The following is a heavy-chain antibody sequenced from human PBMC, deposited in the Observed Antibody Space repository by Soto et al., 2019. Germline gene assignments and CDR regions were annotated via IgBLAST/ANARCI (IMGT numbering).Heavy chain of an antibody. CDR1: GFMFTRST. D-gene: IGHD2-21*01. CDR3: ARVGTCSSTALDI. CDR2: ITSASDYI. J-gene: IGHJ3*02. Sequence: PGGSVRLSCVASGFMFTRSTMNWVRQAPGKGLEWVSSITSASDYIFYADSVKGRFTISRDNAKNSLYLQMNSLRAEDTAVYYCARVGTCSSTALDIWGQGTMVTVSS. V-gene: IGHV3-21*01.